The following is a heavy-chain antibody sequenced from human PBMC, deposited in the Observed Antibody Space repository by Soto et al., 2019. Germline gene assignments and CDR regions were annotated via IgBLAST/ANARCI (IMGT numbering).Heavy chain of an antibody. CDR2: ISAYNGNT. Sequence: GASVKVSCKASGYTFTSYGISWVRQAPGQGLEWMGWISAYNGNTNYAQKLQGRVTMTTDTSTSTAYMELRSLRSDDTAVYYCARYLVVVAAKYYYYYMDVWGKGTTVTVSS. J-gene: IGHJ6*03. CDR1: GYTFTSYG. D-gene: IGHD2-15*01. CDR3: ARYLVVVAAKYYYYYMDV. V-gene: IGHV1-18*01.